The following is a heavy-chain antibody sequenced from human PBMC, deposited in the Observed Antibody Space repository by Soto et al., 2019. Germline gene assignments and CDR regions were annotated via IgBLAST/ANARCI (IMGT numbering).Heavy chain of an antibody. J-gene: IGHJ4*02. CDR3: ARDLDGSGNYYTDY. V-gene: IGHV1-2*04. CDR2: VNPNSGGT. CDR1: GGTFSSYA. D-gene: IGHD3-10*01. Sequence: ASVKVSCKPSGGTFSSYAISWVRQAPGQGLEWMGGVNPNSGGTNYAQKFQGWVTMTRDTSISTAYMELSRLTSDDTAVYYCARDLDGSGNYYTDYWGQGTLVTVSS.